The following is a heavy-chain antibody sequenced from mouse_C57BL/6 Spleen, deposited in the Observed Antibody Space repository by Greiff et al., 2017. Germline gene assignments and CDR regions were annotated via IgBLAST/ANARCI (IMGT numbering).Heavy chain of an antibody. CDR2: ISDGGSYT. V-gene: IGHV5-4*01. Sequence: EVQRVESGGGLVKPGGSLKLSCAASGFTFSSYAMSWVRQTPEKRLEWVATISDGGSYTYYPDNVKGRFTISRDNAKNNLYLQMSHLKSEDTAMYYCARGDYGRSYGFAYWGQGTLVTVSA. D-gene: IGHD1-1*01. J-gene: IGHJ3*01. CDR3: ARGDYGRSYGFAY. CDR1: GFTFSSYA.